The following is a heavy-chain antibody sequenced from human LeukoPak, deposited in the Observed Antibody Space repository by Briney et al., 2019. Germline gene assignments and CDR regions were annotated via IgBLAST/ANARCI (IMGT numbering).Heavy chain of an antibody. CDR3: AKPTRLLGIAAAALDY. D-gene: IGHD6-13*01. CDR1: GFTFSSYA. V-gene: IGHV3-30-3*02. J-gene: IGHJ4*02. Sequence: GGSLRLSCAASGFTFSSYAMHWVRQAPGKGLEWVAVISYDGSNKYYADSVKGRFTISRDNSKNTLYLQMNSLRAEDTAVYYCAKPTRLLGIAAAALDYWGQGTLVTVSS. CDR2: ISYDGSNK.